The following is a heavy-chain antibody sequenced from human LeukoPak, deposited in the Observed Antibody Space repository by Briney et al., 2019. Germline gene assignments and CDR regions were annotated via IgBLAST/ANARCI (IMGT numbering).Heavy chain of an antibody. Sequence: SETLSLTCTVSGGSISSTSYYWGWIRQPPGKGLEWIGNINYIGSSAYNPSLRSRVTVSVDTSKNQFSLKMRSVTAADTAVCYCARLTKGRYFDYIFDYWGQGSLVTVSS. V-gene: IGHV4-39*01. D-gene: IGHD3-9*01. CDR2: INYIGSS. J-gene: IGHJ4*02. CDR3: ARLTKGRYFDYIFDY. CDR1: GGSISSTSYY.